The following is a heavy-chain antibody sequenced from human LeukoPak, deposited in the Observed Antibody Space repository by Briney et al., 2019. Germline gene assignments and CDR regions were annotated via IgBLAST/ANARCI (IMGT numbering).Heavy chain of an antibody. D-gene: IGHD3-10*01. V-gene: IGHV1-18*01. J-gene: IGHJ6*03. Sequence: ASVKVSCKASGYTFTSYGISWVRQAPGQGLEWMGWISAYNGNTNYAQKLQGRVTMTTDTSTSTAYMELRSLRSDDTAVYYCARSDYYGSGSSYYYYYMDVWGKGTTVTVSS. CDR2: ISAYNGNT. CDR3: ARSDYYGSGSSYYYYYMDV. CDR1: GYTFTSYG.